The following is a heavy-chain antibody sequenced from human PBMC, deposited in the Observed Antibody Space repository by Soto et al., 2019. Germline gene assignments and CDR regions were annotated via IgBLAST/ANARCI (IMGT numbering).Heavy chain of an antibody. CDR3: ARAHSGYSSSWYKNGYYYMDV. V-gene: IGHV4-4*02. CDR2: IYHSGST. CDR1: SGSISSSNW. J-gene: IGHJ6*03. Sequence: SETLSLTCAVSSGSISSSNWWGWVRQPPGKGLEWIGEIYHSGSTNYNPSLKSRVTISVDKSKNQFSLKLSSVTAADTAVYYCARAHSGYSSSWYKNGYYYMDVWGKGTTVTVSS. D-gene: IGHD6-13*01.